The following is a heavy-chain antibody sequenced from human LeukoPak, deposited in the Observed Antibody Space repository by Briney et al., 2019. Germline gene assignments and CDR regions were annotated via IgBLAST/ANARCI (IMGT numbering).Heavy chain of an antibody. CDR3: ATGSGLWSPDW. Sequence: TGGSQRLSCAASGFTFSSYWMHWVRQAPGKGLVWVSRIDNEGSSTSYADSVKGQFTISRDNAKNRLYVQMNSLRVEDTAVYYCATGSGLWSPDWWGQGTLVTVSS. J-gene: IGHJ4*02. CDR1: GFTFSSYW. V-gene: IGHV3-74*01. D-gene: IGHD5-18*01. CDR2: IDNEGSST.